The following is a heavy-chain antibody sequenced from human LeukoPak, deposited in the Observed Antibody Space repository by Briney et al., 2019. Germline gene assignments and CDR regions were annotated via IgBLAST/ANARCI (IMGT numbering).Heavy chain of an antibody. Sequence: GGSLRLSCGASGFTFSRHGMHWARQAPGKGLEWVAYIRKDGSDKYHGDSVKGRFTISRDSSKNMVYLQMNSLRVEDTAVYYCVKDANWAFDYWGQGTLVSVSS. D-gene: IGHD7-27*01. CDR2: IRKDGSDK. V-gene: IGHV3-30*02. J-gene: IGHJ4*02. CDR1: GFTFSRHG. CDR3: VKDANWAFDY.